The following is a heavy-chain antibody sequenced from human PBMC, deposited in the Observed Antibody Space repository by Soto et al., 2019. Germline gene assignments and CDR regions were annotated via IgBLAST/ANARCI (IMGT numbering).Heavy chain of an antibody. Sequence: ASVKVSCKASGYTFTSYGINWVRQAPGQGLEWMGWISAYDGNTNYAQSLQGRVTMTTDTSTSTAYMELRSLRPDDTAVYYCARYCGGDCYKDWGQGTLVTVSS. CDR2: ISAYDGNT. V-gene: IGHV1-18*01. D-gene: IGHD2-21*02. J-gene: IGHJ1*01. CDR1: GYTFTSYG. CDR3: ARYCGGDCYKD.